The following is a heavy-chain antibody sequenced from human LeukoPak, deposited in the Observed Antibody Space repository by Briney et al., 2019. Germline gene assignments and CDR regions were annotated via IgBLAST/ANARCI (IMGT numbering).Heavy chain of an antibody. CDR3: AKEGRLHTPYFDY. CDR1: GFSFSTYA. D-gene: IGHD3-10*01. J-gene: IGHJ4*02. CDR2: IWYDASNK. V-gene: IGHV3-33*06. Sequence: PGGSLRLSCAASGFSFSTYAMHWVRQAPGKGLEWVAVIWYDASNKYYADSVKGRFTISRDNSKNTLYLQMNSLRAEDTAVYYCAKEGRLHTPYFDYWGQGTLVTVSS.